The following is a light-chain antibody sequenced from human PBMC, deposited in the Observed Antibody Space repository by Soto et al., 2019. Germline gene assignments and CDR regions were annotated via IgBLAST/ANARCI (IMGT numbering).Light chain of an antibody. CDR2: DAS. CDR1: QDIGKY. Sequence: DIQMTQSPSSLSAFVGDRVTITCQASQDIGKYLDWYQQKPGKAPKLLIYDASNLETGVPSRFSGSGSGAHFTLTISSLQPEDIATYYCQQYDTPFSFGPGTKVNI. J-gene: IGKJ3*01. CDR3: QQYDTPFS. V-gene: IGKV1-33*01.